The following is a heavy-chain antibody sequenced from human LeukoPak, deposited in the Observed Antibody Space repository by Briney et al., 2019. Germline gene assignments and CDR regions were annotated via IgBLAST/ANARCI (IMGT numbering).Heavy chain of an antibody. CDR2: ISSSSSYI. CDR3: ARMAVAGPFDY. J-gene: IGHJ4*02. CDR1: GFTFSSYS. Sequence: PGGSLRLSCAASGFTFSSYSMNWVRQAPGKGLEWVSSISSSSSYIYYADSVKGRFTISRDNAKNSLYLQMSSLRAEDTAVYYCARMAVAGPFDYWGQGTLVTVSS. V-gene: IGHV3-21*01. D-gene: IGHD6-19*01.